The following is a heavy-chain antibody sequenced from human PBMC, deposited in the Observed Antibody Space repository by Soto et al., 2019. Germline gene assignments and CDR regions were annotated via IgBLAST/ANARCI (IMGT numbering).Heavy chain of an antibody. V-gene: IGHV1-2*02. CDR1: GYTFTGYY. D-gene: IGHD6-13*01. CDR2: INPNSGGT. J-gene: IGHJ6*02. Sequence: ASVKVSCKXSGYTFTGYYMHWVRQAPGQGLEWMGWINPNSGGTNYAQKFQGRVTMTRDTSISTAYMELSRLRSDDTAVYYCALSSSPFYGMDVWGQGTTVTVSS. CDR3: ALSSSPFYGMDV.